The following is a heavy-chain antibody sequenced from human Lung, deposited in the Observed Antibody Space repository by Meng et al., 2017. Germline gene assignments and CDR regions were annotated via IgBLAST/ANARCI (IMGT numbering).Heavy chain of an antibody. J-gene: IGHJ4*02. CDR2: INHSGST. D-gene: IGHD4-11*01. Sequence: QVPLQQWGAGLLKPSGTLSLTCVVSGGSFSDYYWSWIRHPPGKGLEWIGEINHSGSTNYNPSLESRATISVDTSQNNLSLKLSSVTAADSAVYYCARGPTTMAHDFDYWGQGTLVTVSS. CDR3: ARGPTTMAHDFDY. CDR1: GGSFSDYY. V-gene: IGHV4-34*01.